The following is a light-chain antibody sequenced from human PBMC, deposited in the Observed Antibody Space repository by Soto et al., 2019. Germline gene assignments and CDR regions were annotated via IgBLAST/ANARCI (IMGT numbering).Light chain of an antibody. Sequence: EVVLTQSPGTLSLSAGEGATLSCRANQSVSSNYLAWYQQKPGQAPRLLIFGASTRATGIPDRFSGSGSGTDFTLTISRLEPEDFAVYYCQQYGSSPSITFGQGTRLEIK. CDR1: QSVSSNY. J-gene: IGKJ5*01. CDR2: GAS. V-gene: IGKV3-20*01. CDR3: QQYGSSPSIT.